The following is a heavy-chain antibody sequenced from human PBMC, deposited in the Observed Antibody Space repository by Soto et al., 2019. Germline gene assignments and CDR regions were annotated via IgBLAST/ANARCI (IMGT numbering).Heavy chain of an antibody. CDR3: ARKHTAMFYGMDV. Sequence: QVQLQESGPGLVKPSQTLSLTCTVSGCSISSGGYYWSLIRQHPGKGLEWIGYIYYSGSTYYNPYLKSRVTISVDTSKNQFSLKLSSVTAADTAVYYCARKHTAMFYGMDVWGQGTTVTVSS. CDR1: GCSISSGGYY. CDR2: IYYSGST. V-gene: IGHV4-31*03. D-gene: IGHD5-18*01. J-gene: IGHJ6*02.